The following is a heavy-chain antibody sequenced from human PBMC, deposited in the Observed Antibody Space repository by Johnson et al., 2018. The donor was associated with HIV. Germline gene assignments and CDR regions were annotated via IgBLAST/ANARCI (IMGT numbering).Heavy chain of an antibody. Sequence: VQLVESGGGLVQPGGSLRLSCAASGFTFSSYAMSWVRQAPGKGLEWVSGINWNGGSTGYADSVKGRFTISRDNSKNSLYLQMNSLRPEDTGLYYCAKDIASGYTNGGTLDIWGQGTMVTVSS. CDR3: AKDIASGYTNGGTLDI. CDR1: GFTFSSYA. D-gene: IGHD6-19*01. J-gene: IGHJ3*02. CDR2: INWNGGST. V-gene: IGHV3-20*04.